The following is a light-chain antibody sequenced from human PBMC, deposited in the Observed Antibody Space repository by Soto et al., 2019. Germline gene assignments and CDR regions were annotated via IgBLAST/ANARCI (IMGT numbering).Light chain of an antibody. V-gene: IGKV1-8*01. CDR2: AAS. CDR3: QQYYSYPRT. J-gene: IGKJ1*01. CDR1: QGISSY. Sequence: AIRMTQSPSSFSASTGDRVTITCRASQGISSYLAWYQQKPGKAPKLLIYAASTLQTGVPSRFIGSGSGTDFTLTISSLHSEDFAPYYCQQYYSYPRTFGQGTKVDI.